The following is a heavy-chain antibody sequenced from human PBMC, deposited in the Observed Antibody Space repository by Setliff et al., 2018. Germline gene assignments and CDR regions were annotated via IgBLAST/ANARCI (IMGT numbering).Heavy chain of an antibody. CDR1: GYTFNDYG. V-gene: IGHV1-18*01. Sequence: ASVKVSCKTSGYTFNDYGIAWVRQAPGQGLEWMGWISPHTGNTYYTPRLHGRVTLTTDTSASTAYMELRSLGSDDTAVYYCSRLVRFCTRTACQRLSGGEFWGQGTLVTVSS. CDR2: ISPHTGNT. D-gene: IGHD2-8*01. J-gene: IGHJ4*02. CDR3: SRLVRFCTRTACQRLSGGEF.